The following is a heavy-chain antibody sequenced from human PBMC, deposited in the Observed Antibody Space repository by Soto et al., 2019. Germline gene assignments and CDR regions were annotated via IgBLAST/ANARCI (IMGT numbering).Heavy chain of an antibody. CDR3: ASHRRTYCYRSGSFDVFAT. CDR2: IYPGDSDT. J-gene: IGHJ3*02. V-gene: IGHV5-51*01. Sequence: PGESLKISCKGSGYSFTSYWIGWVRQMPGKGLEWMGIIYPGDSDTRYSPSFQGQVTISADKSISTAYLQWSSLKASDTAMYYCASHRRTYCYRSGSFDVFATWGQGTMVTVSS. CDR1: GYSFTSYW. D-gene: IGHD3-10*01.